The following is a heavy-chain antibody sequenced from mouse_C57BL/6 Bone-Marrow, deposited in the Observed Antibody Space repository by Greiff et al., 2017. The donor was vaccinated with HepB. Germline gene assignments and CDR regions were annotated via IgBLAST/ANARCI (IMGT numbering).Heavy chain of an antibody. Sequence: EVQVVESGGGLVKPGGSLKLSCAASGFTFSDYGMHWVRQAPEKGLEWVAYISSGSSTIYYADTVKGRFTISRDNAKNTLFLQMTSLRSEDTAMYYCARGLLREYFDYWGQGTTLTVSS. D-gene: IGHD1-1*01. CDR2: ISSGSSTI. CDR1: GFTFSDYG. V-gene: IGHV5-17*01. J-gene: IGHJ2*01. CDR3: ARGLLREYFDY.